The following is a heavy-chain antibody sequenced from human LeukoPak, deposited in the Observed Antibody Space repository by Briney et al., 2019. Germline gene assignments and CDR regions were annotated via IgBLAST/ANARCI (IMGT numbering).Heavy chain of an antibody. CDR3: ARQWGTVTTAYYYGMDV. Sequence: ASVKVSCKASGYTFTNYDINWVRQATGQGLEWMGWMNPNSGNTGYAQKFQGRVTMTRNTSISTAYMELRSLTSEDTAVYYCARQWGTVTTAYYYGMDVWGQGTTVTVSS. CDR1: GYTFTNYD. D-gene: IGHD4-17*01. J-gene: IGHJ6*02. CDR2: MNPNSGNT. V-gene: IGHV1-8*01.